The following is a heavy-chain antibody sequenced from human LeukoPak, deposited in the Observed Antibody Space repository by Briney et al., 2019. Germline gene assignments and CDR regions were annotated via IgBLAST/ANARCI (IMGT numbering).Heavy chain of an antibody. J-gene: IGHJ5*02. CDR2: IYTSGST. CDR1: VGSISSYY. V-gene: IGHV4-4*09. Sequence: SETLSLTCTVSVGSISSYYWSWIRQPPGKGLEWIGYIYTSGSTNYNPSLKSRVTISVDTSKNQFSLKLSSVTAADTAVYYCARHPALNHWGQGTLVTVSS. CDR3: ARHPALNH.